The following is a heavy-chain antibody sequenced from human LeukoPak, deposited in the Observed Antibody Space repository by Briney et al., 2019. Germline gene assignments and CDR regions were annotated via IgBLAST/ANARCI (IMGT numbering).Heavy chain of an antibody. J-gene: IGHJ6*04. D-gene: IGHD6-19*01. CDR3: ARTPFIALAYGMDV. CDR1: GGSISSSNW. Sequence: SETLSLTCAVSGGSISSSNWWSWGSRPPRKGRLGFGGIFHSGSTNYNPSLKSRVTISVDKTKNQFSLKLSSVAAADTAVYYCARTPFIALAYGMDVWGKGTTVTVSS. V-gene: IGHV4-4*02. CDR2: IFHSGST.